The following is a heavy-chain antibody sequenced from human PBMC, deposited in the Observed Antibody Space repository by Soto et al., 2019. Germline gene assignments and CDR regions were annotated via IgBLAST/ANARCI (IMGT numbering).Heavy chain of an antibody. Sequence: TLSLTCSVSGGSVSSGDYYWSWIRQPPGKGLEWIGNIYYSGSPFYNPSLKSRVTISLDTSKNQFSLNLSSVSAADTAVYYCARVRSYGMDAWGQGTTVTVSS. D-gene: IGHD4-17*01. CDR3: ARVRSYGMDA. CDR2: IYYSGSP. CDR1: GGSVSSGDYY. J-gene: IGHJ6*02. V-gene: IGHV4-30-4*01.